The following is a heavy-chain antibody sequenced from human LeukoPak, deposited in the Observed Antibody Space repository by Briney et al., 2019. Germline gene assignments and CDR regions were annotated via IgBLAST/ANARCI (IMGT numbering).Heavy chain of an antibody. D-gene: IGHD5-12*01. J-gene: IGHJ4*02. V-gene: IGHV3-21*04. Sequence: PGGSLRLSCAASGFTFSSYSMNWVRQAPGKGLEWVSSISSSSSYIYYADSVKGRFTISRDNAKNSLYLQMNSLRAEDTAVYYCASYPRYMSSPPFDYWGQGTLVTVSS. CDR3: ASYPRYMSSPPFDY. CDR2: ISSSSSYI. CDR1: GFTFSSYS.